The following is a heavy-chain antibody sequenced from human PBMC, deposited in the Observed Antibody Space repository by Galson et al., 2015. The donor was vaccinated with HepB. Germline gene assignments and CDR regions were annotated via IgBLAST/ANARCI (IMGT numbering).Heavy chain of an antibody. V-gene: IGHV4-31*02. J-gene: IGHJ4*02. D-gene: IGHD1-1*01. CDR1: GGSISSGGYY. CDR3: ARETNEDYLDY. CDR2: IYYSGST. Sequence: TVSGGSISSGGYYWSWIRQHPGKGLEWIGYIYYSGSTYYNPSLKSRVTISVDTSKNQFSLKLSSVTAADTAVYYCARETNEDYLDYWGQGTLVTVSS.